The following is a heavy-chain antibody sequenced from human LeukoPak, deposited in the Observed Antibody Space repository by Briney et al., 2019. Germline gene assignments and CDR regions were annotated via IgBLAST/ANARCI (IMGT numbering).Heavy chain of an antibody. Sequence: GASVRVSSMASGGTFTIYAISCVPHAPEEGREWMGRIIPIFGTTNYAQKFQGRVTMTRDMSTSTDYMELSSLRFDDTAVDYCARDSAVGDTAWWCDPWGQGTMVTVSS. CDR1: GGTFTIYA. CDR3: ARDSAVGDTAWWCDP. V-gene: IGHV1-69*05. J-gene: IGHJ5*02. CDR2: IIPIFGTT. D-gene: IGHD1-26*01.